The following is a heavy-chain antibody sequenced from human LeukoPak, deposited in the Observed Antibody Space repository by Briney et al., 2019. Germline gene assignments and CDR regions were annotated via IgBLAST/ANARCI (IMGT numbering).Heavy chain of an antibody. CDR1: RYTFTDYY. Sequence: ASVKVSYKASRYTFTDYYMHWVRQAPGQGLEWMGWINPKSGETRYEQNFQGRVTMTRDTSITTAYMELSRLRSDDTAVYYCAREAGDNTYNVWGQGTMVTVSS. CDR2: INPKSGET. CDR3: AREAGDNTYNV. V-gene: IGHV1-2*02. D-gene: IGHD7-27*01. J-gene: IGHJ3*01.